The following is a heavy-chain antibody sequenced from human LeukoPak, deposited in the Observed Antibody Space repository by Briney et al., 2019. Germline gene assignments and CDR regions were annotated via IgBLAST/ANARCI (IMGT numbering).Heavy chain of an antibody. D-gene: IGHD3-22*01. CDR1: GGSISSGGYY. CDR2: IYYSGST. CDR3: ARQVPHDSSGYYYVGY. V-gene: IGHV4-39*01. Sequence: PSETLSLTCTVSGGSISSGGYYWSWIRQHPGKGLEWIGYIYYSGSTYYNPSLKSRVTISVDTSKNQFSLKLSSVTAADTAVYYCARQVPHDSSGYYYVGYWSQGTLVTVSS. J-gene: IGHJ4*02.